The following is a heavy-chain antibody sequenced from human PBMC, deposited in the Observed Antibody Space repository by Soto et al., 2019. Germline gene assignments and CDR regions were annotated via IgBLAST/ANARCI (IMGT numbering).Heavy chain of an antibody. J-gene: IGHJ6*02. V-gene: IGHV3-48*03. CDR3: ARGGYDFNISGYFLYYYAMDV. CDR1: GFAFSSYE. Sequence: GGTLRLSCVFSGFAFSSYEMNWVRQAPGKGLEWLSHITSNSDTIYYTDSVRGRFTISRDNAMNSLFLQMNSLRADDTATYYCARGGYDFNISGYFLYYYAMDVWGQGTSVTVSS. CDR2: ITSNSDTI. D-gene: IGHD3-10*01.